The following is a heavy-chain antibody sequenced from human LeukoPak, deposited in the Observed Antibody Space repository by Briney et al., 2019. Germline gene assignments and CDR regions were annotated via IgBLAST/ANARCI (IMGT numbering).Heavy chain of an antibody. Sequence: GGTLRLSCAASGFTFSDYYMSWIRQAPGKGLEWLSYIPSSGSTIYYADSVKGRFTISRDNAKNSLYLQMNSLRAEDTAVYYCARDYSSASDYYYMDVWGKGTTVTVSS. D-gene: IGHD4-11*01. V-gene: IGHV3-11*01. CDR3: ARDYSSASDYYYMDV. CDR1: GFTFSDYY. CDR2: IPSSGSTI. J-gene: IGHJ6*03.